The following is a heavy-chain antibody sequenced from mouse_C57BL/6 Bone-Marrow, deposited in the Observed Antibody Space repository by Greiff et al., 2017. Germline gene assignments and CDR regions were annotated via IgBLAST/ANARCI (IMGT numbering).Heavy chain of an antibody. CDR2: IDPEDGDT. CDR1: GFNIKDDY. V-gene: IGHV14-4*01. D-gene: IGHD1-1*02. Sequence: VQLQQSGAELVRPGASVKLSCTASGFNIKDDYMHWVNQRPEKCLEWIGWIDPEDGDTEYASKFQGKATITADTSSNTAYLHISSLTSEYTAVYYRTTGGYWYFDVWGTRTTVSVSS. CDR3: TTGGYWYFDV. J-gene: IGHJ1*03.